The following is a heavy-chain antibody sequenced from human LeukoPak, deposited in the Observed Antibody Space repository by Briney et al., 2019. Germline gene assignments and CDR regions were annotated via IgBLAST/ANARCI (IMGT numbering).Heavy chain of an antibody. Sequence: GGSLKLSCAASGFTFSSYGMHWFRQAPGKGLEWVAFIRYDGSNKYYADSVKGRFTISRDNSKNTLYLQMNSLRAEDTAVYYCANCDSSSPTNYYYYYMDVWGKGTTVTISS. CDR3: ANCDSSSPTNYYYYYMDV. V-gene: IGHV3-30*02. CDR1: GFTFSSYG. CDR2: IRYDGSNK. J-gene: IGHJ6*03. D-gene: IGHD6-13*01.